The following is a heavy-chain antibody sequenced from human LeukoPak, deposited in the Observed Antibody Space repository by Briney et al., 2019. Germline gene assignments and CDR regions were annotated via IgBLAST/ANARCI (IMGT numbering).Heavy chain of an antibody. CDR3: ARAYSGNYGYYFGY. Sequence: VASVKVSCKASGYTLIDYYMHWVRQAPGQGLERMGVVNPRGGSTTYTQKFQGRVTMTRDTSTTTFYMEISSLRSEDTAVYYCARAYSGNYGYYFGYWGQGTLVTVSS. J-gene: IGHJ4*02. CDR2: VNPRGGST. D-gene: IGHD1-26*01. CDR1: GYTLIDYY. V-gene: IGHV1-46*01.